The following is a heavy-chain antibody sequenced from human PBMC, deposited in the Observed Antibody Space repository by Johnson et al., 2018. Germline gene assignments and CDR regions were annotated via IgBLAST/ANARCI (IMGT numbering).Heavy chain of an antibody. CDR2: INYSGNT. CDR1: GGSISSYY. J-gene: IGHJ6*03. V-gene: IGHV4-59*01. CDR3: ARLVTPNYLYMDV. D-gene: IGHD4-23*01. Sequence: QVQLQESGPGLVKPSETXSLTCSVSGGSISSYYWSWIRQPPGKGLEWIGYINYSGNTNQNPSLKSRVTISVDRSKNQFSLKLSSVTAADTAVYYCARLVTPNYLYMDVWGKGTTVTVSS.